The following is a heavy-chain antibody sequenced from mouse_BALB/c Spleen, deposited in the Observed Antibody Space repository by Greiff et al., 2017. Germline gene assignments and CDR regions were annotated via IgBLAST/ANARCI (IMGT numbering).Heavy chain of an antibody. V-gene: IGHV14-4*02. Sequence: EVQLQESGAELVRSGASVKLSCTASGFNIKDYYMHWVKQRPEQGLEWIGWIDPENGDTEYAPKFQGKATMTADTSSNTAYLQLSSLTSEDTAVYYCNWWLRDYFDYWGQGTTLTVSS. D-gene: IGHD2-2*01. CDR2: IDPENGDT. CDR1: GFNIKDYY. CDR3: NWWLRDYFDY. J-gene: IGHJ2*01.